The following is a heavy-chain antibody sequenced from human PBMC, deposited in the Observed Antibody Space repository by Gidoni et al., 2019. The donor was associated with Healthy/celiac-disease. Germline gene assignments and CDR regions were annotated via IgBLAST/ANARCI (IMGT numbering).Heavy chain of an antibody. Sequence: QVQLVQSGAEVKKPGASVKVSCKASGYTFTSYYMHWVRQAPGQGLAWMGIINPSGGSTSYAQKFQGRVTMTRDTSTSTVYMELSSLRSEDTAVYYCARDLYCGGDCYTSEGDYYYYGMDVWGQGTTVTVSS. CDR3: ARDLYCGGDCYTSEGDYYYYGMDV. D-gene: IGHD2-21*02. CDR1: GYTFTSYY. CDR2: INPSGGST. V-gene: IGHV1-46*01. J-gene: IGHJ6*02.